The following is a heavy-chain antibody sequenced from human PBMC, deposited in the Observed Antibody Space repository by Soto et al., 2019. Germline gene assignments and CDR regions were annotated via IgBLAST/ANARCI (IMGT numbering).Heavy chain of an antibody. CDR1: GFTFSSYA. V-gene: IGHV3-64*01. D-gene: IGHD4-17*01. J-gene: IGHJ4*02. CDR2: INSNGGST. CDR3: ARLGTTYYFDY. Sequence: EVQLVESGGGLVQPGGSLRLSCAASGFTFSSYAMHWVRQAPGKGLECVSAINSNGGSTYYANSVKSRFTISRDNSKNTLYLQMGRLRAEALAVYYCARLGTTYYFDYWGQGTLVTVSS.